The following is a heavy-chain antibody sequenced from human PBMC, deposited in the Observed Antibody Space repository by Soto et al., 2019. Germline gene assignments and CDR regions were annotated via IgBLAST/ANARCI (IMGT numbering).Heavy chain of an antibody. D-gene: IGHD4-17*01. CDR1: GFTFSSYS. Sequence: EVQLVESGGGLVQPGGSLRLSCAASGFTFSSYSMNWVRQAPGKGLEWVSYISSSSSTIYYADSVKGRFTISRDNAKNSQSLQMNSLRAEDTAVYYCARVGDYGDYGGQVDFDYWGQGTLVTVSS. V-gene: IGHV3-48*01. J-gene: IGHJ4*02. CDR2: ISSSSSTI. CDR3: ARVGDYGDYGGQVDFDY.